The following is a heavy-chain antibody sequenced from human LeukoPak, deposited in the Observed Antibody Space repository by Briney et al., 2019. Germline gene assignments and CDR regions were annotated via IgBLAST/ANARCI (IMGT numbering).Heavy chain of an antibody. CDR2: INPSGGST. CDR1: GYTFTSYY. V-gene: IGHV1-46*01. D-gene: IGHD6-19*01. J-gene: IGHJ6*03. CDR3: ARDGSSGWTYYYYYYMDV. Sequence: ASVKVSCKASGYTFTSYYMHWVRQAPGQGLEWMGIINPSGGSTSYAQKFQGRVTMTRDMSTSTVYMELSSLRSEDTAVYYCARDGSSGWTYYYYYYMDVWGKGTTVTVSS.